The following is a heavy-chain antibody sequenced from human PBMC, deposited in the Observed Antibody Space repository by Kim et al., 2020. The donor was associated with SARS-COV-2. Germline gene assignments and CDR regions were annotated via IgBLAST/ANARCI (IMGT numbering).Heavy chain of an antibody. Sequence: GGSLRLSCAASGFTFSNAWMIWVRQAPGKGLEWVGRIKSKTDGGTTDYAAPVKGRFTISRDDSKNMLYLQMNSLKTEDTAVYYCTKPYYYGSGSYYNWYFDLWGRGTLVTVSS. V-gene: IGHV3-15*01. CDR1: GFTFSNAW. D-gene: IGHD3-10*01. CDR3: TKPYYYGSGSYYNWYFDL. CDR2: IKSKTDGGTT. J-gene: IGHJ2*01.